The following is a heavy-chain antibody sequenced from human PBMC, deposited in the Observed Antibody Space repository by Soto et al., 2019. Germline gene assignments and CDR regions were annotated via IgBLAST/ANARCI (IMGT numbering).Heavy chain of an antibody. Sequence: SETLSLTCTVSGGSISSYYWSWIRQSPGKGLEWIGYIYYTGYTNYNPSLKSRVTISVDTSKNQFSLNVSSVTAADTAVYYCARDYFDSSDYTTNWFDPWGQGTLVTVSS. J-gene: IGHJ5*02. V-gene: IGHV4-59*01. CDR3: ARDYFDSSDYTTNWFDP. D-gene: IGHD3-22*01. CDR2: IYYTGYT. CDR1: GGSISSYY.